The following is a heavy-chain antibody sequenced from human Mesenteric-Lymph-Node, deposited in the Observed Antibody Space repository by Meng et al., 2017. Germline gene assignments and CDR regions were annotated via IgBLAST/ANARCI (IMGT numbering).Heavy chain of an antibody. CDR1: GYSISSGYY. V-gene: IGHV4-38-2*02. D-gene: IGHD1-26*01. Sequence: GSLRLSCTVSGYSISSGYYWGWIRQPPGKGLEWIGSIYHSGSTYYNPSLKSRVTISVDTSKNQLSLKLSSVTAADTAVYYCARVWVVGATGVGFDYWGQGTLVTVSS. J-gene: IGHJ4*02. CDR2: IYHSGST. CDR3: ARVWVVGATGVGFDY.